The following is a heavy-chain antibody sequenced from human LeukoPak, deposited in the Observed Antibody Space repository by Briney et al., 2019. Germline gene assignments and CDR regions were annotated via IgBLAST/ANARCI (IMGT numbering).Heavy chain of an antibody. D-gene: IGHD6-19*01. CDR2: IIPIFGTA. J-gene: IGHJ4*02. V-gene: IGHV1-69*13. CDR1: GGTFSSYA. Sequence: GASVKVSCKASGGTFSSYAISWVRQAPGQGLEWMGGIIPIFGTANYAQKFQGRVTITADESTSTAYMELSSLRSEDTAVYYCARDTYSSGWELDYWGQGTLVTVCS. CDR3: ARDTYSSGWELDY.